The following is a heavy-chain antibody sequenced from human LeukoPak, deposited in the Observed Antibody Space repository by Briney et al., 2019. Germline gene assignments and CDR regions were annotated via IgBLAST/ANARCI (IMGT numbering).Heavy chain of an antibody. Sequence: GGSLRLPCAASGVTASSNYMSWGRQGPGEGLGWGSVIYSGGSAYYADSLKGRFTISRDNSKTTLYLQMTGLRPEDTAVYYCERDRGIVLIAFDYWGQGTLVTVSS. CDR1: GVTASSNY. D-gene: IGHD2-8*01. CDR3: ERDRGIVLIAFDY. V-gene: IGHV3-66*02. J-gene: IGHJ4*02. CDR2: IYSGGSA.